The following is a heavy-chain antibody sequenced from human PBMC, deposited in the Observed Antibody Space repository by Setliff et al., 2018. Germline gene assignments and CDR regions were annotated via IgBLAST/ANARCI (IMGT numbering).Heavy chain of an antibody. D-gene: IGHD5-12*01. V-gene: IGHV1-18*01. Sequence: ASVKVSCKASGYTFTSYGISWVRQAPGQGLEWMGWISTYNGDTDYAQKLQDRLTMTTDTSTSTVYMELRSLRSDDTAVYYCARVQLEEMATIFLDYWGQGTLVTVSS. CDR2: ISTYNGDT. CDR1: GYTFTSYG. J-gene: IGHJ4*02. CDR3: ARVQLEEMATIFLDY.